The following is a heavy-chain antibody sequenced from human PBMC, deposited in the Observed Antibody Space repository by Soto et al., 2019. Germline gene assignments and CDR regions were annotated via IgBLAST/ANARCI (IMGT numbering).Heavy chain of an antibody. D-gene: IGHD5-12*01. Sequence: GASVKVSCKASGGTFSSYAISWVRQAPGQGLEWMGGIIPIFGTANYAQKFQGRVTITADESTSTAYMELSSLRSEDTAVYYCARGGHGGYDLVPYFDYWGQGTLVTVSS. V-gene: IGHV1-69*13. J-gene: IGHJ4*02. CDR1: GGTFSSYA. CDR2: IIPIFGTA. CDR3: ARGGHGGYDLVPYFDY.